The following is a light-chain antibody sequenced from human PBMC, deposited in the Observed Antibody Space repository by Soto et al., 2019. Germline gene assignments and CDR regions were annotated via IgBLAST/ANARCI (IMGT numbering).Light chain of an antibody. CDR2: DTS. Sequence: QAVVTQGPSLTVSPGGTVTLTCGSSTGAVTSGHYPYWFQQKPGQAPRPLIYDTSNKHSWTPARFSGSLLGGKAALTLSGAQPEDEAEYYCLLSYRGARVFGTGTKVTVL. CDR1: TGAVTSGHY. CDR3: LLSYRGARV. J-gene: IGLJ1*01. V-gene: IGLV7-46*01.